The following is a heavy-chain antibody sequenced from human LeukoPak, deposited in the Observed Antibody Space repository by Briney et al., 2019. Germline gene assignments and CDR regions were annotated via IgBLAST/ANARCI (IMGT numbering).Heavy chain of an antibody. Sequence: GGSLRLSCVGSGFTLSDYYTSWIRQAPGKGLEWVAVLGNSDNNIFYSDSVKGRFTISRDNAKNSVNSLRAEGTAVYFCAREQWYRFDNWGQGALVTVSS. D-gene: IGHD2-2*01. CDR2: LGNSDNNI. J-gene: IGHJ4*02. CDR1: GFTLSDYY. CDR3: AREQWYRFDN. V-gene: IGHV3-11*01.